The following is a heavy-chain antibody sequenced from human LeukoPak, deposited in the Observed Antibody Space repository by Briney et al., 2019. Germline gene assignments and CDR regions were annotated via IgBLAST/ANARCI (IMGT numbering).Heavy chain of an antibody. D-gene: IGHD3-16*01. CDR1: GFTFSDYY. CDR3: ARRGLGVFFDY. V-gene: IGHV3-11*04. CDR2: ISSRGSTI. J-gene: IGHJ4*02. Sequence: GGSLRLSCAASGFTFSDYYMSWIRQAPGKGVEGVSYISSRGSTIYYADSVKRRFTISRHNAKNSLYLQMNSLRAEDTAVYYCARRGLGVFFDYWGQGTLVTVSS.